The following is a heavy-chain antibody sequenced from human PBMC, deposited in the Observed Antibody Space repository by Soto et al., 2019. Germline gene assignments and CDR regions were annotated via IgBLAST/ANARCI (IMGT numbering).Heavy chain of an antibody. CDR2: ISGSGGST. J-gene: IGHJ5*02. CDR1: GFTFSSYA. V-gene: IGHV3-23*01. D-gene: IGHD5-12*01. Sequence: GGSLRLSCAASGFTFSSYAMSWFRQAPGKGLEWVSAISGSGGSTYYADSVKGRFTISRDNSKNTLYLQMNSLRAEDTAVYYCAKALNDIVATIWFDPWGQGTLVTVSS. CDR3: AKALNDIVATIWFDP.